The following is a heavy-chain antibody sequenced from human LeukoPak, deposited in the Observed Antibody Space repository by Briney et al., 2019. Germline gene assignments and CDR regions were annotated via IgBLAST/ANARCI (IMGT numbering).Heavy chain of an antibody. V-gene: IGHV4-59*01. J-gene: IGHJ4*02. Sequence: SETLSLSCTVSGGSINRDYWSWIRQPPGKGLEWIGCIYYSGNTNYNPSLKSRVTISVDTSNNRFSLKLSSVTAADTAVYYCARQGSTRNYVFDDWGQGTLVTVSS. CDR2: IYYSGNT. D-gene: IGHD3-10*01. CDR3: ARQGSTRNYVFDD. CDR1: GGSINRDY.